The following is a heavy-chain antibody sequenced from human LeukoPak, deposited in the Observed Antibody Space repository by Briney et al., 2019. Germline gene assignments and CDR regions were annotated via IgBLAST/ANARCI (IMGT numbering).Heavy chain of an antibody. V-gene: IGHV1-18*01. CDR3: ARDRHYDIFMDV. J-gene: IGHJ6*02. D-gene: IGHD3-9*01. Sequence: GASVKVSCKASGYTFTSYGITWVRQAPGQGLEWMGWISADSGNTRYAQSLQGRVTMTTDTSTSTAYMELWSLRSDDTAVYYCARDRHYDIFMDVWGQGTTVTVSS. CDR2: ISADSGNT. CDR1: GYTFTSYG.